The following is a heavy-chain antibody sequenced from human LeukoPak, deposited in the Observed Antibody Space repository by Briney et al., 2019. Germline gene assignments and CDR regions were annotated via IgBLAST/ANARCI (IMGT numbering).Heavy chain of an antibody. D-gene: IGHD3-10*01. J-gene: IGHJ4*02. CDR3: ARGQLLWFGERAGYFDY. Sequence: GASVKVSCKASGYTFTGYYMHWVRQAPGQGLEWMGWISAYNGNTNYAQKLQGRVTMTTDTSTSTAYMELRSLRSDDTAVYYCARGQLLWFGERAGYFDYWGQGTLVTVSS. CDR2: ISAYNGNT. V-gene: IGHV1-18*04. CDR1: GYTFTGYY.